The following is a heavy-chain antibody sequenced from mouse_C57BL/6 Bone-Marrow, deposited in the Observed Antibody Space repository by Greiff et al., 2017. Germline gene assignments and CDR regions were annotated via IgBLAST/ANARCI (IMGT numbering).Heavy chain of an antibody. CDR3: ARSVITTPHFDY. D-gene: IGHD1-1*01. CDR2: IYPGDGDT. Sequence: QVQLQQSGAELVKPGASVKISCKASGYAFSSYWMNWVKQRPGKGLEWIGQIYPGDGDTNYNGKFKGKATLTADKSSSTAYMQLSSLTSEDSAVYFCARSVITTPHFDYWGQGTTLTVSS. CDR1: GYAFSSYW. J-gene: IGHJ2*01. V-gene: IGHV1-80*01.